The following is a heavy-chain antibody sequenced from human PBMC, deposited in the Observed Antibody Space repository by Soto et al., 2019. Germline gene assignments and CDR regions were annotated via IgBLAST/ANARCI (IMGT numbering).Heavy chain of an antibody. Sequence: PVGSLRLSCAASGFTCSSYAMSWVRQAPGKGLEWVSAISGSGGSTYYADSVKGRFTISRDNSKNTLYLQMNSLRAEDTAVYYCAKDINILTIGGGMDVWGQGTTVTVSS. CDR1: GFTCSSYA. CDR2: ISGSGGST. J-gene: IGHJ6*02. CDR3: AKDINILTIGGGMDV. D-gene: IGHD3-9*01. V-gene: IGHV3-23*01.